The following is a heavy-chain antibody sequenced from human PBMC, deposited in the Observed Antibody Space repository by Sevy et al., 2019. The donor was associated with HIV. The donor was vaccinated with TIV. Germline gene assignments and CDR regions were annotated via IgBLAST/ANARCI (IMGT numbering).Heavy chain of an antibody. V-gene: IGHV3-7*03. CDR1: GFTLSSFW. Sequence: GGSLRLSCAASGFTLSSFWMTWVRQAPGKGLEWVANIKVDGSDKNYLDSVKGRFTISRDNAKNSLYLQMNSLRAEDTAVYYCARDKNHYDRSVYYDAFDIWGQGTMVTVSS. D-gene: IGHD3-22*01. CDR2: IKVDGSDK. CDR3: ARDKNHYDRSVYYDAFDI. J-gene: IGHJ3*02.